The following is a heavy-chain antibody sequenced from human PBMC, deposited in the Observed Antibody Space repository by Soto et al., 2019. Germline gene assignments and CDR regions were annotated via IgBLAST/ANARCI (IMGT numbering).Heavy chain of an antibody. V-gene: IGHV1-2*04. CDR1: GYTFTGYY. CDR2: INPNSGGT. D-gene: IGHD3-10*01. CDR3: ARDSAYYYGSGSYPYGMDV. Sequence: ASVKVSCKASGYTFTGYYMHWVRQAPGQGLEWMGWINPNSGGTNYAQKFQGWVTMTRDTSISTAYIELSRLRSDDTAVYYCARDSAYYYGSGSYPYGMDVWGQGTTVTVSS. J-gene: IGHJ6*02.